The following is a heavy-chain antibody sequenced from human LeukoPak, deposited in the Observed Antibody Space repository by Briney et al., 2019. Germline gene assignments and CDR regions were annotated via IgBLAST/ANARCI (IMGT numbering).Heavy chain of an antibody. V-gene: IGHV3-53*01. CDR2: IYIAGST. Sequence: AGSLRLSCAASGFTVSSNYMSWVRQAPGKGLECVSVIYIAGSTSYADSVKGRFTISRDISKNTLYLQMNSLRAEDTAMYYCARLGFVVPAVIFDYWGQGTLVTVSS. CDR3: ARLGFVVPAVIFDY. CDR1: GFTVSSNY. D-gene: IGHD2-2*02. J-gene: IGHJ4*02.